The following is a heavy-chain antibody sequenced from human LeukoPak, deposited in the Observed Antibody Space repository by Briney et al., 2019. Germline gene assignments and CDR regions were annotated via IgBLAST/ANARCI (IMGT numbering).Heavy chain of an antibody. CDR2: IIPIFGTA. D-gene: IGHD6-19*01. V-gene: IGHV1-69*13. CDR3: ARAPTAVAGIDY. J-gene: IGHJ4*02. Sequence: LGASVNVSCKASGGTFSSYAISWVRQAPGQGLEWMGGIIPIFGTANYAQKFQGRVTITADESTSTAYMELSSLRSEDTAVYYCARAPTAVAGIDYWGQGTLVTVSS. CDR1: GGTFSSYA.